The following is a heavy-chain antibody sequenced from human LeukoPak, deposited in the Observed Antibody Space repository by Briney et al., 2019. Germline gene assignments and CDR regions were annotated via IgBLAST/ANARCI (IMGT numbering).Heavy chain of an antibody. CDR2: IYTSGST. CDR3: ASNRDQLLFGSFDY. CDR1: GGSISTGSYY. J-gene: IGHJ4*02. Sequence: PSETLSLTCTVSGGSISTGSYYWSWIRQPAGKGLEWIGRIYTSGSTNYNPSLKSRVTISVDTSKNQFSLKLSSVTAADTAVYYCASNRDQLLFGSFDYWGQGTLVTVSS. V-gene: IGHV4-61*02. D-gene: IGHD2-2*01.